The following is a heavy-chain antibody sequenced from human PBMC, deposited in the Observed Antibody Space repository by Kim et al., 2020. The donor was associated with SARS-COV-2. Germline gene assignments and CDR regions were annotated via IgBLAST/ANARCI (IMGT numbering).Heavy chain of an antibody. J-gene: IGHJ5*01. V-gene: IGHV1-46*01. D-gene: IGHD3-10*01. CDR3: ARGYYGSGTYYNPNCFDA. CDR1: GYTFTSYY. CDR2: INPSGGST. Sequence: ASVKVSCKASGYTFTSYYIHWVRQAPGQGLEWMGIINPSGGSTDYAQKFQGRVTMTRDTSTSAVYMDLSSLKSEDTAVYYCARGYYGSGTYYNPNCFDAWGHGTLVTVSS.